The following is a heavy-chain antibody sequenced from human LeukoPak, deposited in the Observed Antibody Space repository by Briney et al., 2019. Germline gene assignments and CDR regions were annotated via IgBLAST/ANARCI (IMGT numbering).Heavy chain of an antibody. J-gene: IGHJ4*02. V-gene: IGHV4-59*12. CDR3: ASFGVFQYLDY. Sequence: PSETLSLTCTVSGGSISSYYWSWIRQPPGKGLEWIGYIYYSGSTNYNPSLKSRVTMSVDTSKNQFSLKLSSVTAADTAVYYCASFGVFQYLDYWGQGTLVTVSS. CDR1: GGSISSYY. CDR2: IYYSGST. D-gene: IGHD2-8*01.